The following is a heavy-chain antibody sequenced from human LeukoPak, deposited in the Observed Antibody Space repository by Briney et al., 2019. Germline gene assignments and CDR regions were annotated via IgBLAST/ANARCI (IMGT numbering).Heavy chain of an antibody. CDR3: VRHGVSTDEGFDI. CDR2: VYYSGST. Sequence: SETLSLTCSVSGGSVSSSSYYWGWIRQPPGKGLEWIGSVYYSGSTYYNRSLESRLTIYVDTYKKQVSLKLSPVTAADTAVYYCVRHGVSTDEGFDIWGRGSLVTVSS. CDR1: GGSVSSSSYY. D-gene: IGHD5/OR15-5a*01. J-gene: IGHJ2*01. V-gene: IGHV4-39*01.